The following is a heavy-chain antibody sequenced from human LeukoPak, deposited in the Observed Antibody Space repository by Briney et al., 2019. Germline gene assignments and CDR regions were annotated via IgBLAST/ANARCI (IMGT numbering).Heavy chain of an antibody. J-gene: IGHJ3*02. D-gene: IGHD5-12*01. Sequence: GRSLRLSCATSGFSFSIYGMHWVRQAQGKGLEWVALTWYDGSNKNYADSVKGRFTISRDNSKNTLYLQMNSLRAEDTAVYYCARDLGYSGYAAVGGYAVDIWGQGTMVTVSS. V-gene: IGHV3-33*01. CDR3: ARDLGYSGYAAVGGYAVDI. CDR1: GFSFSIYG. CDR2: TWYDGSNK.